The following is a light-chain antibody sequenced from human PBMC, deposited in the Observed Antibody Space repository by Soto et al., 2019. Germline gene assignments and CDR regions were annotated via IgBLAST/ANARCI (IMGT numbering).Light chain of an antibody. CDR3: ASWDDSLNGHV. V-gene: IGLV1-44*01. Sequence: QSVLTQPPSASGTPGQRVTVSCSRSSSNIASNTVNWYQQLPGTAPKLLIYSNDQRPSGVPDRFSASKSGTSASLAISGLQSEDEADYYCASWDDSLNGHVFGTGTKVTVL. J-gene: IGLJ1*01. CDR1: SSNIASNT. CDR2: SND.